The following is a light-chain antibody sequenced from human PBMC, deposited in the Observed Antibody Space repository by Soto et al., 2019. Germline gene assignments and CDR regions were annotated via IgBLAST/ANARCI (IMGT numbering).Light chain of an antibody. CDR1: SSDIGGFKY. CDR2: DVS. V-gene: IGLV2-14*01. J-gene: IGLJ1*01. Sequence: SVLTQPASVSGSPGQSITISCTGTSSDIGGFKYVSWFQQHPGKAPKLMIYDVSNRPSGVSNRFSGSKSGNTASLTISGLQAEDEADYYCNSYTSSSTHVFGTGTKVTVL. CDR3: NSYTSSSTHV.